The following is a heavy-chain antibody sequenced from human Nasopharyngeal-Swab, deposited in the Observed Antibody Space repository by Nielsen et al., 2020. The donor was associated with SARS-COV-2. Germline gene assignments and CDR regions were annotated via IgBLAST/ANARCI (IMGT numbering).Heavy chain of an antibody. CDR2: FDLEDGER. J-gene: IGHJ4*02. V-gene: IGHV1-24*01. CDR1: GYTLSELS. Sequence: ASVKVSCKVSGYTLSELSMHWVRQAPGKGLEWMGGFDLEDGERMYAQKFQGRVTMTEDTSTDTAYMELSSPNSQDTALYYCTTWYSGDPDYWGQGTLVTVSS. CDR3: TTWYSGDPDY. D-gene: IGHD7-27*01.